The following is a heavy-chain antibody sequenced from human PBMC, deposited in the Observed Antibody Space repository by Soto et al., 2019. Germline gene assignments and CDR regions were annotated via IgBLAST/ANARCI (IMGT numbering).Heavy chain of an antibody. V-gene: IGHV5-51*01. CDR1: GYSFTSYW. CDR3: ARTPGQEVAASLEYYSFSGMDV. Sequence: GESLKISCEASGYSFTSYWIGWVRQMPGKGLEWMGIIHPGDSDTKYSPSFQGQVTISVDKSITTAYLQWSSLNASDTAMYYCARTPGQEVAASLEYYSFSGMDVWGQGTTVTVSS. J-gene: IGHJ6*02. CDR2: IHPGDSDT. D-gene: IGHD2-15*01.